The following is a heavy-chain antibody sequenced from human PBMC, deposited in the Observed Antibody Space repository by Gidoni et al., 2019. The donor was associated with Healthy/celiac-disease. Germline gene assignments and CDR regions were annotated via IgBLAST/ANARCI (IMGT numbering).Heavy chain of an antibody. CDR1: GFTFDDYA. CDR3: AKSGSSGWAYNWFDP. V-gene: IGHV3-9*01. CDR2: ISWNSGSI. D-gene: IGHD6-19*01. Sequence: EVQLVESGGGLVQPGRSLSLSCAASGFTFDDYAMHWVRQAPGKGLEWVSGISWNSGSIGYADSVKGRFTISRDNAKNSLYLQMNSLRAEDTALYYCAKSGSSGWAYNWFDPWGQGTLVTVSS. J-gene: IGHJ5*02.